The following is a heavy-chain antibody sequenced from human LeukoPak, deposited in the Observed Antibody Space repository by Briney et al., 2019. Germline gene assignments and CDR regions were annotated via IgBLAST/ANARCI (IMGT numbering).Heavy chain of an antibody. CDR1: GFSISSYW. Sequence: SGGSLRLSCEASGFSISSYWMTWVRQAPGKGLEWVANIKKQGSEKYYVDSVKGRFTIARDNAKNLLHLQMNNLRAEDTAMYYCVRHAYYVFDIWGQGTMVTVSS. V-gene: IGHV3-7*01. CDR2: IKKQGSEK. J-gene: IGHJ3*02. CDR3: VRHAYYVFDI. D-gene: IGHD3-10*01.